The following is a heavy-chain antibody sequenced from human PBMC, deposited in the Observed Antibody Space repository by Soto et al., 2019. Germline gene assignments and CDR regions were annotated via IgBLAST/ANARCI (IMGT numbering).Heavy chain of an antibody. D-gene: IGHD3-9*01. CDR3: ARANYDFLTGYYPDYFDY. J-gene: IGHJ4*02. CDR2: IYYSGST. V-gene: IGHV4-59*01. CDR1: GGSISTYY. Sequence: PSETLSLTCTVSGGSISTYYWSWIRQPPGKGLEWIGYIYYSGSTNYNPSLKSRVTISVDTSKNQFSLKRSSVTAADTAVYYCARANYDFLTGYYPDYFDYWGQGTLVTVSS.